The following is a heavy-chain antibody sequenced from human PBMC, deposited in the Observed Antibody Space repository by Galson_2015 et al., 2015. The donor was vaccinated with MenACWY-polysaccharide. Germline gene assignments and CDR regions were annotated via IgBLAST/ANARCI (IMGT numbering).Heavy chain of an antibody. CDR1: GFSFSNYW. J-gene: IGHJ2*01. CDR2: IKQDGGEK. V-gene: IGHV3-7*01. CDR3: ARFPHDVWTGYYPNWYFDL. Sequence: SLRLSCAASGFSFSNYWMSWVRQAPGKGLRWVANIKQDGGEKYYVDSVKGRFSISRDNAKHLLYLQMDILRPEDTAVFYCARFPHDVWTGYYPNWYFDLWGRGTLVTVSS. D-gene: IGHD3/OR15-3a*01.